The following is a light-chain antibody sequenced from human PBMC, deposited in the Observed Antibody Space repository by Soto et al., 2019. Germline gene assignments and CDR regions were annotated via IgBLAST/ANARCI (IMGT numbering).Light chain of an antibody. V-gene: IGLV4-69*01. CDR1: SGHSSYA. J-gene: IGLJ7*01. Sequence: QAVVTQSPSASASLGASVKLTCTLSSGHSSYAIAWHQQQPEKGPRYLMKLNSDGTHSKGDGIPDRFSGSSSGAERYLTISRLQSEDEADYYCQTWGTGIYVFGGGTQLTVL. CDR2: LNSDGTH. CDR3: QTWGTGIYV.